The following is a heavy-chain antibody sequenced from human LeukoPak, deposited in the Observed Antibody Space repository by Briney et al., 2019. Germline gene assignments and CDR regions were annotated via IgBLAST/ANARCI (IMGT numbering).Heavy chain of an antibody. D-gene: IGHD6-19*01. Sequence: SQTLSLTCAVSGGSVSGHYWDWIRQPPGKGLEWIGYIYASGSANYHPSLKSRVTISLDTSENHVSLRLTSVTAEDTAVYYCAREAPGGSGWTYFDYWGQGSLVTVSS. CDR1: GGSVSGHY. CDR2: IYASGSA. CDR3: AREAPGGSGWTYFDY. V-gene: IGHV4-59*02. J-gene: IGHJ4*02.